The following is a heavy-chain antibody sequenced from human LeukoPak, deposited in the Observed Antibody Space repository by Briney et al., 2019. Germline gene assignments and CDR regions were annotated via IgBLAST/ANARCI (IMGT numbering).Heavy chain of an antibody. CDR2: ISYDGSNK. D-gene: IGHD4-17*01. Sequence: GGSLRLSCAASGFTFSSYAMHWVRQAPGKGLEWVAVISYDGSNKYYADSAKGRFTISRDNSKNTLYLQMNSLRAEDTAVYYCAMSSTVTTLFDYWGQGTLVTVSS. CDR1: GFTFSSYA. CDR3: AMSSTVTTLFDY. J-gene: IGHJ4*02. V-gene: IGHV3-30*04.